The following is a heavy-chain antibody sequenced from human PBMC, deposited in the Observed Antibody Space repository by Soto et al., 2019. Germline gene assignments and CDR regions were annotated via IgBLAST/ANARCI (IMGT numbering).Heavy chain of an antibody. CDR2: ISGSNGDST. CDR3: VKHNWNNLGWFDP. Sequence: GGSLRLSCAASGFTFSNSAMTWVRQTPGKGLEWVSTISGSNGDSTYYADSVKGRFTISRDNSKNTLYLQMNSLRAEDTAVYNCVKHNWNNLGWFDPWGQGTLVTVSS. V-gene: IGHV3-23*01. CDR1: GFTFSNSA. J-gene: IGHJ5*02. D-gene: IGHD1-20*01.